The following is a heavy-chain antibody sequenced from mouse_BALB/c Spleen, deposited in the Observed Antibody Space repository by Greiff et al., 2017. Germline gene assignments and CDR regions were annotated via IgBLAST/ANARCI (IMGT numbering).Heavy chain of an antibody. J-gene: IGHJ4*01. CDR1: GYTFTDYN. CDR3: ARLDYGSAMDY. Sequence: EVQLQQFGAELVKPGASVKISCKASGYTFTDYNMDWVKQSHGKSLEWIGDINPNSDSTSYNQKFKGKATLTVDKSSSTAYMELRSLTSEDTAVYYCARLDYGSAMDYWGPGTSVTVSS. CDR2: INPNSDST. V-gene: IGHV1-18*01. D-gene: IGHD1-1*01.